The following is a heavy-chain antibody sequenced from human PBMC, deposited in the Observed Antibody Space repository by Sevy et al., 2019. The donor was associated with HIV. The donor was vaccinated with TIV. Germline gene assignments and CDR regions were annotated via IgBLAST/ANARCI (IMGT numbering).Heavy chain of an antibody. CDR2: ISSSGSTI. D-gene: IGHD3-3*01. J-gene: IGHJ3*02. CDR3: ARAAYYLFLEWFRDAFDI. CDR1: GFTFSSYE. Sequence: GGSLRLSYAASGFTFSSYEMIWVRQAPGKGLEWVSYISSSGSTIYYADSVKGRFTISRDNAKNSLYLQMNSLRAEDTAVYYCARAAYYLFLEWFRDAFDIWGQGTMVTVSS. V-gene: IGHV3-48*03.